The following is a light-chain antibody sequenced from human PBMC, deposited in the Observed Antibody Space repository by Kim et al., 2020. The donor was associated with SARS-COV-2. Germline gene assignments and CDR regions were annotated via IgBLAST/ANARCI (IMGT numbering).Light chain of an antibody. CDR1: NSNLGSNY. J-gene: IGLJ3*02. V-gene: IGLV1-51*01. CDR3: GTWDTSLSAWV. CDR2: DNN. Sequence: QSVLTQPPSVSAAPGQRVTISCSGTNSNLGSNYVSWYQQLPGTAPKLLIYDNNRRPSGIPDRFSGSKSGTSATLGITGLQTGDEGDYYCGTWDTSLSAWVFAGGTQLTVL.